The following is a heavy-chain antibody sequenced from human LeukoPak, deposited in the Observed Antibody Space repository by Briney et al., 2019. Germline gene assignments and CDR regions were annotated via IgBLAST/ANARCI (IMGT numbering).Heavy chain of an antibody. CDR3: AKDSGMVYYYDSSGYAGFDY. V-gene: IGHV3-23*01. CDR2: ISGSGGST. Sequence: GGSLRLSCAASGFTFSSYAMSWVRQAPGKGLEWVSAISGSGGSTYYADSVKGRFTISRDNSKNTLYLQMNSLRAEDTAVYYCAKDSGMVYYYDSSGYAGFDYWGQGTLVTVSS. D-gene: IGHD3-22*01. J-gene: IGHJ4*02. CDR1: GFTFSSYA.